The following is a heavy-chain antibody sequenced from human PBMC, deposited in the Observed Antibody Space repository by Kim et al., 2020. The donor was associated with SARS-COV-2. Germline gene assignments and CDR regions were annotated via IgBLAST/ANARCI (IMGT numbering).Heavy chain of an antibody. Sequence: SETLSLTCAVSGGSISSSNWWSWVRQPPGKGLEWIGEIYHSGSTNYNPSLKSRVTISVDKSKNQFSLKLSSVTAADTAVYYCARWRDIVATITHDAFDIWGQGTMVTVSS. CDR1: GGSISSSNW. J-gene: IGHJ3*02. D-gene: IGHD5-12*01. CDR2: IYHSGST. V-gene: IGHV4-4*02. CDR3: ARWRDIVATITHDAFDI.